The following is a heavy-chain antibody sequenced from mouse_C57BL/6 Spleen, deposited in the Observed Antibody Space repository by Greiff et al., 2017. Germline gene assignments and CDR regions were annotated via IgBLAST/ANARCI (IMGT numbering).Heavy chain of an antibody. Sequence: EVKLQESGGGLVKPGGSLKLSCAASGFTFSSYAMSWVRQTPEKRLEWVATISDGGSYTYYPDNVKGRFTISRDNAKNNLYLQMSHLKSEDTAMYYCARDPGYYGSSYSTFDYWGQGTTLTVSS. J-gene: IGHJ2*01. CDR1: GFTFSSYA. CDR3: ARDPGYYGSSYSTFDY. CDR2: ISDGGSYT. V-gene: IGHV5-4*01. D-gene: IGHD1-1*01.